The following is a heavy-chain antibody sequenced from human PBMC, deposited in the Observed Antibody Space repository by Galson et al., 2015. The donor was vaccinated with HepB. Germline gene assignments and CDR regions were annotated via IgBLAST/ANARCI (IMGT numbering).Heavy chain of an antibody. Sequence: SVKVSCKASGYTFTSYGISWVRQAPGQGLEWMGWISAYNGNTNYAQKLQGRVTMTTDTSTSTAYMELRSLRSDDTAVYYCARSGLNYYGSGSYYNGWFDPWGQGTLVTVSS. CDR3: ARSGLNYYGSGSYYNGWFDP. D-gene: IGHD3-10*01. V-gene: IGHV1-18*04. CDR2: ISAYNGNT. J-gene: IGHJ5*02. CDR1: GYTFTSYG.